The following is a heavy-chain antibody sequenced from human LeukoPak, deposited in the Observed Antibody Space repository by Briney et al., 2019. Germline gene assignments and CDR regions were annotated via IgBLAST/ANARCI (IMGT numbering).Heavy chain of an antibody. CDR1: GGSISSYY. CDR2: IYYSGST. J-gene: IGHJ1*01. CDR3: AATYSGSYGVQH. V-gene: IGHV4-59*01. D-gene: IGHD1-26*01. Sequence: KPSETLSLTCTVSGGSISSYYWSWIRQPPGKGLEWIGYIYYSGSTNYNPSLKSRVTISVDTSKNQFSLKLSSVTAADTAVYYCAATYSGSYGVQHWGQGTLVTVSS.